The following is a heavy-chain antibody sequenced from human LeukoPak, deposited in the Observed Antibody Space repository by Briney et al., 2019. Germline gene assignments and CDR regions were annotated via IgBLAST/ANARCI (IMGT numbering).Heavy chain of an antibody. Sequence: SETLSLTCTVSGGSISSSSYYWGWIRQPPGKGLEWIGSIYYSGSTYYNPSLKSRVTISVDTSKNQFSLKLSSVPAADTAVYYCARLPGSFTYYDFWSGYYTLNWFDPWGQGTLVTVSS. CDR3: ARLPGSFTYYDFWSGYYTLNWFDP. V-gene: IGHV4-39*01. CDR2: IYYSGST. CDR1: GGSISSSSYY. D-gene: IGHD3-3*01. J-gene: IGHJ5*02.